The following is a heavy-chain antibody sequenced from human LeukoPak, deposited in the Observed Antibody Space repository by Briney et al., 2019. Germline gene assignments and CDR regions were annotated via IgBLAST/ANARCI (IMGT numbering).Heavy chain of an antibody. CDR2: IEYDGTDT. V-gene: IGHV3-30*02. Sequence: GGSLRLSCVASGFTFSNYGMHWVRQAPGKGLEWVAFIEYDGTDTHFADSVRGRFTISRDNSEDTLYLQIITLRAVDTAVYYCARNRLRATATYMDVWGKGTTVTVSS. J-gene: IGHJ6*04. D-gene: IGHD2-15*01. CDR3: ARNRLRATATYMDV. CDR1: GFTFSNYG.